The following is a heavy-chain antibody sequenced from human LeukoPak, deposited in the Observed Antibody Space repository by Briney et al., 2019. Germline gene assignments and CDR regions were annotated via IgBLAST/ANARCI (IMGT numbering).Heavy chain of an antibody. J-gene: IGHJ4*02. V-gene: IGHV3-21*06. Sequence: GGSLRLSCAASGFTFSNYSMNWVRQAPGKGLEWVSSISSSSSYIYYADSVKGRFTISRDNAKNSLYLQMNSLRAEDTAVYYCARGLCGGDCYDYWGQGTLVTVSS. CDR2: ISSSSSYI. CDR1: GFTFSNYS. CDR3: ARGLCGGDCYDY. D-gene: IGHD2-21*01.